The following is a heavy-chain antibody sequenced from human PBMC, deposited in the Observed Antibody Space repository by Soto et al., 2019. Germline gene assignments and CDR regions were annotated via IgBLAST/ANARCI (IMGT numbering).Heavy chain of an antibody. D-gene: IGHD1-1*01. Sequence: QVHLVQSGAEVKKPGASVKVSCKGSGYAFTTYGITWVRQAPGQGLEWMGWISAHNGNTNYAQKLQGRVTVTRDTSTSTAYMELRGLRSDDTAEYYCARGRYGDYWGQGALVTVSS. CDR1: GYAFTTYG. CDR3: ARGRYGDY. V-gene: IGHV1-18*01. J-gene: IGHJ4*02. CDR2: ISAHNGNT.